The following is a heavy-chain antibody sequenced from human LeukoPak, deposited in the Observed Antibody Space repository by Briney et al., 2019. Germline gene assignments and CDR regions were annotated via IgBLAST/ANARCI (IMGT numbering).Heavy chain of an antibody. D-gene: IGHD3-22*01. CDR1: GFTFSDYY. Sequence: GGSLRLSCAASGFTFSDYYMSWIRQAPGKGLQWVSYISCSGSTIYYADSVKGRFTTSRDNAKNSLYLQMNSLRAEDTAVYYCAAPADYYDSSGGDYWGQGTLVTVSS. J-gene: IGHJ4*02. CDR2: ISCSGSTI. V-gene: IGHV3-11*04. CDR3: AAPADYYDSSGGDY.